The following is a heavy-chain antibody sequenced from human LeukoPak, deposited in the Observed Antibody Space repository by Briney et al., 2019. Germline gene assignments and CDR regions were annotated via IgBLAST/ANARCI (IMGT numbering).Heavy chain of an antibody. J-gene: IGHJ4*02. CDR1: GFTFSSYG. V-gene: IGHV3-30*02. CDR3: AKDQDDYGGSFDY. CDR2: IRYDGSNK. D-gene: IGHD4-17*01. Sequence: PGGSLRLSCAASGFTFSSYGMHWARQAPGKGLEWVAFIRYDGSNKYYADSVKGRFTISRDNSKNTLYLQMNSLRAEDTAVYYCAKDQDDYGGSFDYWGQGTLVTVSS.